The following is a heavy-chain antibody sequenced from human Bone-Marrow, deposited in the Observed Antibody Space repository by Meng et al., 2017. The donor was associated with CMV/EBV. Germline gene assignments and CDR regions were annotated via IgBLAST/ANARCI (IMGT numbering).Heavy chain of an antibody. CDR3: AKTLSNTYYYTYFYHGMDV. Sequence: GESLKISCVVSEFTSSSSAMCWVRQAPGKGLEWVSTMSGGNMYYADSVKGRFTISRDNAKNTLYLEMNSLSVEDTAVYYCAKTLSNTYYYTYFYHGMDVWGQGTTVTVSS. CDR1: EFTSSSSA. V-gene: IGHV3-23*01. CDR2: MSGGNM. D-gene: IGHD3-22*01. J-gene: IGHJ6*02.